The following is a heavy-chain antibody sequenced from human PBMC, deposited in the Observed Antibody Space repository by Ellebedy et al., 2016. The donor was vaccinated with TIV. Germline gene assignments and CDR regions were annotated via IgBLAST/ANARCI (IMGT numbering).Heavy chain of an antibody. D-gene: IGHD2-21*02. CDR1: GGPITTSY. Sequence: MPSETLSLTCTVSGGPITTSYWSFIRQSPGQGLEWLGYIYHSGSTKISPSLESRLTMSLDTSENQFSLTLSSVTAADTAIYYFARLRVTAHVDFFSYYMDVWGKGTTVTVSS. J-gene: IGHJ6*03. CDR2: IYHSGST. CDR3: ARLRVTAHVDFFSYYMDV. V-gene: IGHV4-59*08.